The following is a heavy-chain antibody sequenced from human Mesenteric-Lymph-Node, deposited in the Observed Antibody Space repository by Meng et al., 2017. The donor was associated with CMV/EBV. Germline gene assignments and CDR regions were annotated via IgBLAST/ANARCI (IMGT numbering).Heavy chain of an antibody. CDR1: GFMFSNYE. Sequence: GGSLRLSCAASGFMFSNYEMNWVRQAPGKGLQWVSSISSSGNTIYYGDSVKGRFTISRDNAKNSLYLQMSSLRAEDTAVYYCAAAGRYYDSSRGMDVWGQGTTVTVSS. V-gene: IGHV3-48*03. CDR3: AAAGRYYDSSRGMDV. CDR2: ISSSGNTI. D-gene: IGHD3-22*01. J-gene: IGHJ6*02.